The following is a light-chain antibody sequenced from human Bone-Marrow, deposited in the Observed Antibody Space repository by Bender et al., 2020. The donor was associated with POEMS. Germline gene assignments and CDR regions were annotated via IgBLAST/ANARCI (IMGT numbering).Light chain of an antibody. CDR3: CSYAGIRV. CDR2: EAI. CDR1: SSDVGSYSL. V-gene: IGLV2-23*01. J-gene: IGLJ3*02. Sequence: QSALTQPASVSGSPGQSITISCTGTSSDVGSYSLVSWYQQHPGKAPKLMIYEAIKRPSAVSNRFSGSKSGNTASLTISGLQAEDEADYYCCSYAGIRVFGGGTKLTVL.